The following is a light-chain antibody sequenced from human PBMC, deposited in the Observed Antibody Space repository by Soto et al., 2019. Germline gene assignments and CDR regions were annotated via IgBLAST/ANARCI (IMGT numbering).Light chain of an antibody. CDR3: QQYGSSPWT. CDR2: GAS. V-gene: IGKV3-20*01. CDR1: QSVSSSY. Sequence: EIVLTQSPVTLSLSPGERATLSCRASQSVSSSYLAWYQQIPGQAPRLLIYGASSRATGIPDRFSGSGSGTDFTLTIIRLEPADFAVYYCQQYGSSPWTFGHGTKVEVK. J-gene: IGKJ1*01.